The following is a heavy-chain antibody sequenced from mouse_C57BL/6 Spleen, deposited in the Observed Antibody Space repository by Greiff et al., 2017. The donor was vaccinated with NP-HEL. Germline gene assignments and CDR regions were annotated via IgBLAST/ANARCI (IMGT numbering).Heavy chain of an antibody. J-gene: IGHJ2*01. V-gene: IGHV5-17*01. CDR1: GFTFSDYG. CDR2: ISSGSSTI. CDR3: ARGAIYRYPYYFDY. Sequence: EVHLVESGGGLVKPGGSLKLSCAASGFTFSDYGMHWVRQAPEKGLEWVAYISSGSSTIYYADTVKGRFTISRDNATNTLFLQMISLRSEDTAMYYCARGAIYRYPYYFDYWGQGTTLTVSS. D-gene: IGHD2-12*01.